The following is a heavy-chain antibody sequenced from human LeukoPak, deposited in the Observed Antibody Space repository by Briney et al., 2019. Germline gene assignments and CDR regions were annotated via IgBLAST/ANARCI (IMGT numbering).Heavy chain of an antibody. Sequence: ASVKVSCKASGDTFITYTFSWVRQAPGQGLEWMGWINPNSGGTNYAQKFQGRVTMTRDTSISTAYMELSRLRSDDTAVYYCARDQEGIVVVPAAMGYWGQGTLATVSS. CDR3: ARDQEGIVVVPAAMGY. D-gene: IGHD2-2*01. CDR2: INPNSGGT. CDR1: GDTFITYT. V-gene: IGHV1-2*02. J-gene: IGHJ4*02.